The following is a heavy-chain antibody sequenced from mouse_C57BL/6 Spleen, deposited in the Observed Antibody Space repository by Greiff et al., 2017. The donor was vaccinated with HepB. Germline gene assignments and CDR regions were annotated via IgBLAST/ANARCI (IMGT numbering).Heavy chain of an antibody. D-gene: IGHD1-1*01. CDR3: ARSHYGSSEGFAY. CDR1: GYTFTSYG. V-gene: IGHV1-81*01. Sequence: QVQLQQSGAELARPGASVKLSCKASGYTFTSYGISWVKQRTGQGLEWIGEIYPRSGNTYYNEKFKGKATLTADKSSSTAYMELRSLTSEDSAVYFCARSHYGSSEGFAYWGQGTLVTVSA. CDR2: IYPRSGNT. J-gene: IGHJ3*01.